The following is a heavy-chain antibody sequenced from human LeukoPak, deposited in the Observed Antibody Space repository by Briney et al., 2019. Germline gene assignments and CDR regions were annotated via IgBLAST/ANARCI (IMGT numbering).Heavy chain of an antibody. J-gene: IGHJ6*02. D-gene: IGHD2-2*01. Sequence: GGPLRLSCAASGFTFSSYWMSWVRQAPGKGLEWVANIKQDGSEKYYVDSVKGRFTISRDNAKNSLYLQMNSLRAEDTAVYYCARDLGYCSSTSCVNYYYYGMDVWGQGTTVTVSS. CDR3: ARDLGYCSSTSCVNYYYYGMDV. CDR1: GFTFSSYW. V-gene: IGHV3-7*01. CDR2: IKQDGSEK.